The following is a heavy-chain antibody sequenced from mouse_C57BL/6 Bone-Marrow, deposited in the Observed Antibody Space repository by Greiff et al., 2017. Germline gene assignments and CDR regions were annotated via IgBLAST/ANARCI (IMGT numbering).Heavy chain of an antibody. CDR1: GFTFSSYT. Sequence: EVMLVESGGGLVKPGGSLKLSCAASGFTFSSYTMSWVRQTPEKRLEWVATISGGGGNTYYPDSVKGRFTISRDNAKNTLYLQMGSLRSEDTALYYCARHNRYSNHQAWCAYWGQGTLVTVSA. CDR3: ARHNRYSNHQAWCAY. V-gene: IGHV5-9*01. J-gene: IGHJ3*01. D-gene: IGHD2-5*01. CDR2: ISGGGGNT.